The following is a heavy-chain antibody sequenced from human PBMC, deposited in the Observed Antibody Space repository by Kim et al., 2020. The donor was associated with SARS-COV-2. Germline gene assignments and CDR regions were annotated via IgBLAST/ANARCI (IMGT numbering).Heavy chain of an antibody. J-gene: IGHJ4*02. CDR1: GFTFSSYA. Sequence: GGSLRLSCAASGFTFSSYAMHWVRQAPGKGLEWVAVISYDGSNKYYADSVKGRFTISRDNSKNTLYLQMNSLRAEDTAVYYCARDRTERRYYFDYWGQGT. CDR3: ARDRTERRYYFDY. CDR2: ISYDGSNK. D-gene: IGHD1-1*01. V-gene: IGHV3-30*04.